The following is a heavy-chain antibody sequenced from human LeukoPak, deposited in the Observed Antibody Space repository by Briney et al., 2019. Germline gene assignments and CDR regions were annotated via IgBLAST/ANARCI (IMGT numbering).Heavy chain of an antibody. CDR3: ARHRALEKYGGYVPTYYYGMDV. V-gene: IGHV4-59*08. CDR1: GGSISSYY. CDR2: IYYSGST. Sequence: SETLSLTCTVSGGSISSYYWSWIRQPPGKGLEWIGYIYYSGSTNYNPSLKSRVTISVDTSKNQFSLKLSSVTAADTAVYYCARHRALEKYGGYVPTYYYGMDVWGQGTTVTVSS. D-gene: IGHD5-12*01. J-gene: IGHJ6*02.